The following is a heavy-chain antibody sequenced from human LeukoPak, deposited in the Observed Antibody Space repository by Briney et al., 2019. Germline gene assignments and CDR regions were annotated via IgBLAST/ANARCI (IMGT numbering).Heavy chain of an antibody. CDR2: IYYSGST. J-gene: IGHJ4*02. Sequence: PSETLSLTCTVSGGSISSYYWSWIRQPPGKGLEWIGYIYYSGSTNYNPSHKSRVTISVDTSKNQFSLKLSSVTAADTAVYYCARRRYFDYWGQGTLVTVSS. V-gene: IGHV4-59*08. CDR3: ARRRYFDY. CDR1: GGSISSYY.